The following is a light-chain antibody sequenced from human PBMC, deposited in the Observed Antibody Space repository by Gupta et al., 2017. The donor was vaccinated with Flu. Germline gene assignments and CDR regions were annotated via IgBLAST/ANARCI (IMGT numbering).Light chain of an antibody. J-gene: IGLJ3*02. CDR2: EDN. Sequence: NFMLTQPHSVSESPGKTVTISCTRSSGSIASKFVQWYQQRPGSSPTTVIYEDNQRPSGVPDRFSGSIDSSSNSASLTISGLKTEDEADYYCQSYDSSNQVFGGGTKLTGL. CDR1: SGSIASKF. CDR3: QSYDSSNQV. V-gene: IGLV6-57*01.